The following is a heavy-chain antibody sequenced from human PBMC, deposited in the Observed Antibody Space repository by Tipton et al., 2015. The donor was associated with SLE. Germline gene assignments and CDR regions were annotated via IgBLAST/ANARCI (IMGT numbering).Heavy chain of an antibody. CDR3: ARGMVTWRGAIVGVDV. V-gene: IGHV4-61*01. D-gene: IGHD2-21*02. CDR1: GVSISSGSYY. J-gene: IGHJ6*02. Sequence: TLSLTCTVSGVSISSGSYYWIWIRQPPGKGLEWIGYISYGGGTNYNPSLKSRVTMSVDTAKNQFSLKLTSVTAADTAVYYCARGMVTWRGAIVGVDVWGQGTTVNVSS. CDR2: ISYGGGT.